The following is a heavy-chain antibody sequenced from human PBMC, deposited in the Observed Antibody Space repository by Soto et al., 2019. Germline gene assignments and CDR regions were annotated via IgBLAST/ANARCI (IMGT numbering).Heavy chain of an antibody. CDR1: GGSISSSSYY. CDR2: IYYSGST. D-gene: IGHD3-10*01. J-gene: IGHJ5*02. CDR3: ASTYYYGSGSMGPWET. Sequence: QLQLQESGPGLVKPSETLSLTCTVSGGSISSSSYYWGWIRQPPGKGLEWIGSIYYSGSTYYNPSLKSRVTISVDTSKNQFSLKLSSVTAADTAVYYCASTYYYGSGSMGPWETWGQGTLVTVSS. V-gene: IGHV4-39*01.